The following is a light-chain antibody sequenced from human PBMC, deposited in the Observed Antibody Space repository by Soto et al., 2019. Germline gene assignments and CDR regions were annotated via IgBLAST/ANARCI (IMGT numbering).Light chain of an antibody. CDR2: SND. Sequence: QLVLTQPPSASGTPGQRVTISCSGSSSNIGTNTVNWYQQFPGTAPELLIYSNDQRPSGVPDRFSGSKSGTSASLAIGGLQSDDEADYYCAVWDGSLNGWVFGGGTQLTVL. CDR3: AVWDGSLNGWV. CDR1: SSNIGTNT. V-gene: IGLV1-44*01. J-gene: IGLJ3*02.